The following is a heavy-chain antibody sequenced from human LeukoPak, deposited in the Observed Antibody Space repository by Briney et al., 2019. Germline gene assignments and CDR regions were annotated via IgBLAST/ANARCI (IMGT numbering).Heavy chain of an antibody. CDR3: ARGHFCSSTSCYWDYYMDV. CDR1: GYTLTELS. CDR2: FDPEDGET. Sequence: GASVKVSCKVSGYTLTELSMRWVRQAPGKGLEWMGGFDPEDGETIYAQKFQGRVTITRNTSISTAYMELSSLRSEDTAVYYCARGHFCSSTSCYWDYYMDVWGKGTTVTVSS. J-gene: IGHJ6*03. V-gene: IGHV1-24*01. D-gene: IGHD2-2*01.